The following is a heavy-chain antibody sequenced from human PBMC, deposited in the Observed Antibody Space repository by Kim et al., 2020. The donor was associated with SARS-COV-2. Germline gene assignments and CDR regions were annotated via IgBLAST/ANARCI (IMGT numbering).Heavy chain of an antibody. J-gene: IGHJ6*02. Sequence: GGSLRLSCAASGFTFSSYGMHWVRQAPGKGLEWVAVIWYDGSNKYYADSVKGRFTISRDNSKNTLYLQMNSLRAEDTAVYYCARDLDYYDSSGYYYLYGMDVWGQGTTVTVSS. CDR3: ARDLDYYDSSGYYYLYGMDV. D-gene: IGHD3-22*01. CDR2: IWYDGSNK. CDR1: GFTFSSYG. V-gene: IGHV3-33*01.